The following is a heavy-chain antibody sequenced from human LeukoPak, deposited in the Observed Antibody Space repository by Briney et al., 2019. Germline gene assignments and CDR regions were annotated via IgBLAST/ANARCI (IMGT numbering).Heavy chain of an antibody. J-gene: IGHJ4*02. CDR3: ARTPRVRSSGWYERFDY. CDR1: GGSFSGYY. CDR2: INHSGST. D-gene: IGHD6-19*01. V-gene: IGHV4-34*01. Sequence: SETLSLTCAVYGGSFSGYYWSWIRQPPGKGLEWIGEINHSGSTNYNPSLKSRVTISVDTSKNQFSLKLSSVTAADTAVYYCARTPRVRSSGWYERFDYWGQGTLVTVSS.